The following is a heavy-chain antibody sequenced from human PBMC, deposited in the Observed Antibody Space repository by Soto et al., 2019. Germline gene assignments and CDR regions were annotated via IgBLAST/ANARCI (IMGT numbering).Heavy chain of an antibody. Sequence: GSLRLSCAASGFTFSSYAMSWVRQAPGKGLEWVSAISGSGGSTYYADSVKGRFTISRDNSKNTLYLQMNSLRAEDTAVYYCAKDRTSKGSGSYNWFDPWGQGTLVTVSS. V-gene: IGHV3-23*01. CDR3: AKDRTSKGSGSYNWFDP. J-gene: IGHJ5*02. CDR2: ISGSGGST. CDR1: GFTFSSYA. D-gene: IGHD3-10*01.